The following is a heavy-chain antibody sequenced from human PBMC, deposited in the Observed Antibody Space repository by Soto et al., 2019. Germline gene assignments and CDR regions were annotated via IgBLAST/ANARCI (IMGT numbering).Heavy chain of an antibody. V-gene: IGHV3-30-3*01. D-gene: IGHD1-1*01. CDR2: ISYDGSNK. J-gene: IGHJ4*02. CDR3: ARDSPTGTTFEAFY. Sequence: LRLSCAASGFTFSSYAMHWVRQAPGKGLEWVAVISYDGSNKYYADSVKGRFTISRDNSKNTLYLQMNSLRAEDTAVYYCARDSPTGTTFEAFYWGQGTLVTVSS. CDR1: GFTFSSYA.